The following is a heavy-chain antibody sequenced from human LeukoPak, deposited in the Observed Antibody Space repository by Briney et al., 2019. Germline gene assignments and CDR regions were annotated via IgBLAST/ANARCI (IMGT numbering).Heavy chain of an antibody. CDR3: ATDQSRDGDYWVQH. CDR1: GFTFSSYA. Sequence: GGSLRLSCAASGFTFSSYAMSWVRQAPGKGLEWVSTITGSGVSTYYADSVKGRFTISRDNSKDTLYLQMNSLRAEDTAVYYCATDQSRDGDYWVQHWGQGTLVTVSS. D-gene: IGHD4-17*01. V-gene: IGHV3-23*01. J-gene: IGHJ1*01. CDR2: ITGSGVST.